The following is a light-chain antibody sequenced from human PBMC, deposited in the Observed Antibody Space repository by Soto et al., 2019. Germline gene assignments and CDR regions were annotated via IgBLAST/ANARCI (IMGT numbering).Light chain of an antibody. J-gene: IGLJ1*01. V-gene: IGLV2-14*01. CDR1: SSDVGDYNY. Sequence: QSALTQPASVSGSPGQSITISCTGTSSDVGDYNYVSWYQQHPGKAPKLMISAVSNRPSGVSDRFSGSKSGNTASLTISGLQAEDEADYCCSCLRNSLYVFGTGTKVTVL. CDR2: AVS. CDR3: SCLRNSLYV.